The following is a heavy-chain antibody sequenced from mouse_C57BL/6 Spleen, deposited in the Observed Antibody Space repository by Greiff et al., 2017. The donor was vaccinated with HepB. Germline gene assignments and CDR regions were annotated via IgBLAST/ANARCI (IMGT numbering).Heavy chain of an antibody. CDR1: GYTFTSYW. J-gene: IGHJ1*03. D-gene: IGHD2-3*01. CDR2: IYPGSGST. V-gene: IGHV1-55*01. CDR3: AHIYDGYYDWYFDV. Sequence: VQLQQPGAELVKPGASVKMSCKASGYTFTSYWITWVKQRPGQGLEWIGDIYPGSGSTNYNEKFKSKATLTVDTSSSTAYMQLSSLTSEDSAVYYCAHIYDGYYDWYFDVWGTGTTVTVSS.